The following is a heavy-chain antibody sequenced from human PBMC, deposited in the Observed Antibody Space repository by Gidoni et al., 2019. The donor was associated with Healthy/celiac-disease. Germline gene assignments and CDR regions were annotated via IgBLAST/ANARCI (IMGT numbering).Heavy chain of an antibody. D-gene: IGHD3-3*01. CDR3: ANAGGPTYYDFWSGSRMDV. CDR1: GFTFSSYA. CDR2: ISGSGGST. V-gene: IGHV3-23*01. Sequence: EVQLLESGGGLVQPGGSLRLSCAAYGFTFSSYAMSWVRQAPGKGLEWVSAISGSGGSTYYADSVKGRFTISRDNSKNTLYLQMNSLRAEDTAVYYCANAGGPTYYDFWSGSRMDVWGQGTTVTVSS. J-gene: IGHJ6*02.